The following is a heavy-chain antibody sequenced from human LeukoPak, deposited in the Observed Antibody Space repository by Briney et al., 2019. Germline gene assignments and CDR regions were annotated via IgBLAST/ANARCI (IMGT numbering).Heavy chain of an antibody. D-gene: IGHD6-13*01. CDR3: ARHKRGGIIATGTDWFDP. CDR1: GGSNSSTINH. V-gene: IGHV4-39*01. Sequence: SETLSLTCTVSGGSNSSTINHWGWIRQPPGKGLEWIATIYYSGSTYYNPSLKSRVTIFVDTSKNQFSLKLSSVTAADTAVYYCARHKRGGIIATGTDWFDPWGQGTLVSVSS. J-gene: IGHJ5*02. CDR2: IYYSGST.